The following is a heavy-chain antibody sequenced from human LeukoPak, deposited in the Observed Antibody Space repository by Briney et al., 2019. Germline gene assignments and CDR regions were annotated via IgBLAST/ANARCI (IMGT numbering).Heavy chain of an antibody. D-gene: IGHD5-24*01. CDR1: GYTFTSNY. Sequence: ASVKVSCKASGYTFTSNYIHWVRQAPGQGLEWMGIINPSGGSTSYAQKFQGRVTMTRDTSTSTVYMELSSLRSEDTAVYHCARGRRDGYFDYWGQGTLVTVSS. CDR2: INPSGGST. J-gene: IGHJ4*02. CDR3: ARGRRDGYFDY. V-gene: IGHV1-46*01.